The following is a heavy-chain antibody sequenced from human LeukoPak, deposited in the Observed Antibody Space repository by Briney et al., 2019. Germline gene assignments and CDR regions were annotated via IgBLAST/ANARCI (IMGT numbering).Heavy chain of an antibody. CDR3: ARHDRTSGYYNFDY. J-gene: IGHJ4*02. Sequence: PSETLSLTCTVSGGSISSYYWSWIRQPPGKGLEWIGYIYYSGSTNYNPSLKSRVTISVDTSKNQFSLKLSSVTAADTAVYYCARHDRTSGYYNFDYWGQGTLVTVSS. CDR2: IYYSGST. CDR1: GGSISSYY. V-gene: IGHV4-59*01. D-gene: IGHD3-3*01.